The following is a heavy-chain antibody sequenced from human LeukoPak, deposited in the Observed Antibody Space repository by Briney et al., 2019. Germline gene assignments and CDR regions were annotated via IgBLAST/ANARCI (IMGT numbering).Heavy chain of an antibody. CDR3: ARDRMVVGRSWFDP. D-gene: IGHD2-21*01. CDR2: IYYSGST. V-gene: IGHV4-39*07. J-gene: IGHJ5*02. Sequence: SETLSLTCTVSGGSISSSSYYWGWIRQPPGKGLEWIGSIYYSGSTYYNPSLKSRVTISVDTSKNQFSLKLSSVTAADTAVYYCARDRMVVGRSWFDPWGQGTLVTVSS. CDR1: GGSISSSSYY.